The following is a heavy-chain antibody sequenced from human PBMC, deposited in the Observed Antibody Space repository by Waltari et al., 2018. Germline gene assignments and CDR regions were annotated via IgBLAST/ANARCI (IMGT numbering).Heavy chain of an antibody. CDR1: GFTFSSYA. Sequence: EVQLVESGGGLVQPGGSLRLSCAASGFTFSSYAMSWVRQAPGKGLAWVSAISGSGGSTNSAASVKGRFTISRDNSKNALYLKMNSLRAEDTAVYYCAEDWDAYCGGDCYFDYWGQGTLVTVSS. D-gene: IGHD2-21*02. CDR2: ISGSGGST. J-gene: IGHJ4*02. CDR3: AEDWDAYCGGDCYFDY. V-gene: IGHV3-23*04.